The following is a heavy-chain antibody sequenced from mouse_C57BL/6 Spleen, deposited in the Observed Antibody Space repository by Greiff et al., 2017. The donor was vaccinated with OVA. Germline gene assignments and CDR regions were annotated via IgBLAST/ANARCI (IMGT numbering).Heavy chain of an antibody. CDR1: GYTFTDYY. Sequence: EVQLQQSGPELVKPGASVKISCKASGYTFTDYYMNWVKQSHGKSLEWIGDINPNNGGTSYNQKFKGKATLTVDKSSSTAYMELRSLTSEDSAVYYCASDRDYDGGVFAYWGQGTLVTVSA. V-gene: IGHV1-26*01. J-gene: IGHJ3*01. D-gene: IGHD2-4*01. CDR3: ASDRDYDGGVFAY. CDR2: INPNNGGT.